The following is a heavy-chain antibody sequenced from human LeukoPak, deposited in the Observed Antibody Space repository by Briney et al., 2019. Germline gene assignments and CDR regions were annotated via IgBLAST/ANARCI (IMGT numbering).Heavy chain of an antibody. CDR3: AIDREAAGQKLTDY. D-gene: IGHD6-13*01. V-gene: IGHV1-18*01. CDR1: GYTFTSYG. J-gene: IGHJ4*02. CDR2: ISVYNGNT. Sequence: ASVKVSCKASGYTFTSYGITWVRQAPGQGLEWMGWISVYNGNTNYAQKLQGRVTMTTDTSTSTAYMELRSLRSDDTAIYYCAIDREAAGQKLTDYWSQVTLVTVSS.